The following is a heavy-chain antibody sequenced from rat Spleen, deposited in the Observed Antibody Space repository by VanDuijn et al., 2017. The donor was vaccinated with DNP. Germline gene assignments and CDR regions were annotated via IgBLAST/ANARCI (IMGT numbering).Heavy chain of an antibody. Sequence: EVQLQESGPGLVKPSQSLSLTCSVTGYSISSNFRWSWIRKFPGNTLEWMGYINSAGSTDYNPSLKSRISITRDTSKNQFFLQVNSVTAEDTATYYCASTQFSGDVNWFAYWGQGTLVTVSS. D-gene: IGHD1-1*01. V-gene: IGHV3-3*01. CDR1: GYSISSNFR. CDR3: ASTQFSGDVNWFAY. J-gene: IGHJ3*01. CDR2: INSAGST.